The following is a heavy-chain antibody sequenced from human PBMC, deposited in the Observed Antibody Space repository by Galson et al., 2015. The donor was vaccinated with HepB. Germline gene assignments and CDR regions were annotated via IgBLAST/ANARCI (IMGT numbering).Heavy chain of an antibody. CDR2: LSGTGDST. CDR1: GFTFSSYA. CDR3: AKRRNTGTYFLYLDD. V-gene: IGHV3-23*01. D-gene: IGHD1-26*01. J-gene: IGHJ4*02. Sequence: SLRLSCAASGFTFSSYAMSWVRQAPGKGLEWVSSLSGTGDSTYYADSVKGRFTISRDNSRSTLYLQMNSPRGEDTAVYYCAKRRNTGTYFLYLDDWGQGTLVIVSP.